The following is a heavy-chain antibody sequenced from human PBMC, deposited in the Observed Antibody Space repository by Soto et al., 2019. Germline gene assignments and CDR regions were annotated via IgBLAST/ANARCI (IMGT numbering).Heavy chain of an antibody. J-gene: IGHJ6*01. V-gene: IGHV3-11*06. D-gene: IGHD2-21*01. Sequence: GVSLRLSCAASGFTFSDYYMSWIRQAPGKGLEWISYISGSNIYTNYADSVKGRFTISRDNANNSLYLQMDSLRVEDTAVYYCARDGGEGITEAIGGGYGMDVWRQGAPVTVSA. CDR3: ARDGGEGITEAIGGGYGMDV. CDR1: GFTFSDYY. CDR2: ISGSNIYT.